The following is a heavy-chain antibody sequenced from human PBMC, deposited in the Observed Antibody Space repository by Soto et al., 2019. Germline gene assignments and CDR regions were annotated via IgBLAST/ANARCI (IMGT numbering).Heavy chain of an antibody. V-gene: IGHV1-2*02. CDR1: GYPVTAYY. Sequence: QLHLVQSGAVVKKPGASVTVSCSASGYPVTAYYMHWVRLAPGRGLEWMGGINPATGAAKYTQTFQGRGTMTRDTSTSTVFMELSGLTSEDTAVFYCARGGGVGVAGSAAFDMWGQGTLVTVSS. CDR2: INPATGAA. D-gene: IGHD3-3*01. CDR3: ARGGGVGVAGSAAFDM. J-gene: IGHJ3*02.